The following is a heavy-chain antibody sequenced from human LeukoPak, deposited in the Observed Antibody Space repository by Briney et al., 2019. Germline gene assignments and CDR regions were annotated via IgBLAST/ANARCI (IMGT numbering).Heavy chain of an antibody. Sequence: TGGSLRLSCAASGFTFSGSAMHWVRQASGKGLEWGGRIRSKANSYATAYAASVKGRFTISRDDSKNTAYLQMNSLKTEDTAVYYCTGAHKYSSGWYRVDAFDIWGQGTMVTVSS. D-gene: IGHD6-19*01. CDR1: GFTFSGSA. V-gene: IGHV3-73*01. CDR2: IRSKANSYAT. CDR3: TGAHKYSSGWYRVDAFDI. J-gene: IGHJ3*02.